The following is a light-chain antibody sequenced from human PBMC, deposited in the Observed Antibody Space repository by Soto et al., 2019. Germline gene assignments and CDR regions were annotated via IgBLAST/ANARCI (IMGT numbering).Light chain of an antibody. CDR2: AAS. V-gene: IGKV1-17*01. CDR3: LQHNDYPLT. J-gene: IGKJ4*01. Sequence: DIQMTQSPSSLSASVGDRVTITCRASQGIGIDLAWYQQKPKKAPKRLIDAASSLQSGVPSRFSGGGSGTEFTLTISSLQPEDFATYYCLQHNDYPLTFGGGTKVAIK. CDR1: QGIGID.